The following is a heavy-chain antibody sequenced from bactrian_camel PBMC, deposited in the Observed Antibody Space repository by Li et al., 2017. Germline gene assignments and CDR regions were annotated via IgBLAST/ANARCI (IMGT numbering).Heavy chain of an antibody. CDR1: GFTLDDSD. Sequence: HVQLVESGGGSVQAGETLRLSCTASGFTLDDSDFGWYRHVPGNECELVSSINFASATYYADSAKGRFTISKNNAKNTVYLQMNSLKSDDTAMYYCATVDYSGGDFWGQGTQVTVS. V-gene: IGHV3S63*01. CDR2: INFASAT. D-gene: IGHD2*01. CDR3: ATVDYSGGDF. J-gene: IGHJ4*01.